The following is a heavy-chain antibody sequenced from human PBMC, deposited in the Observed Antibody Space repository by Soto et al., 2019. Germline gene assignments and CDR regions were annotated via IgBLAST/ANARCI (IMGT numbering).Heavy chain of an antibody. CDR3: ARLVRPIFGVGQPDYYYYGMDV. CDR1: GYTFTSYY. J-gene: IGHJ6*02. CDR2: INPSGGST. D-gene: IGHD3-3*01. V-gene: IGHV1-46*01. Sequence: QMQLVQSGAEVKKPGASVKVSCKASGYTFTSYYMYWVRQAPGQGLEWMGIINPSGGSTSYAQKFQGRVTMTRDTSTSTVYMELSSLRSEDTAVYYCARLVRPIFGVGQPDYYYYGMDVWGQGTTVTVSS.